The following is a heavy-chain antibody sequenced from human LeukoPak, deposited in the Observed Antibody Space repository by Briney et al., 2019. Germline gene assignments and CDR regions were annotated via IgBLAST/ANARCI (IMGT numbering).Heavy chain of an antibody. CDR3: ARDYYDSSGYYFLGWYFDL. Sequence: GGSLRLSCAASGFTFSDYYMSWIRQAPGKGLEWVSNISSSGSTIYYADSVKGRFTISRDNAKNSLYLQMNSLRAEDTAVYYCARDYYDSSGYYFLGWYFDLWGRGTLVTVSS. D-gene: IGHD3-22*01. J-gene: IGHJ2*01. CDR1: GFTFSDYY. CDR2: ISSSGSTI. V-gene: IGHV3-11*01.